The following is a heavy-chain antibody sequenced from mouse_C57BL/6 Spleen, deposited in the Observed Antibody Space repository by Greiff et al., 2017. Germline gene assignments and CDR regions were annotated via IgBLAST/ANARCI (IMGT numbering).Heavy chain of an antibody. V-gene: IGHV1-69*01. CDR1: GYTFTSYW. CDR3: ARERTVVSKYFDV. Sequence: QVQLQQPGAELVMPGASVKLSCKASGYTFTSYWMHWVKQRPGQGLEWIGEIDPSDSYTNSNQKFKGKSTLTVDKSSSTAYMQLSSLTSEDSAVYYCARERTVVSKYFDVWGTGTTVTVSS. D-gene: IGHD1-1*01. J-gene: IGHJ1*03. CDR2: IDPSDSYT.